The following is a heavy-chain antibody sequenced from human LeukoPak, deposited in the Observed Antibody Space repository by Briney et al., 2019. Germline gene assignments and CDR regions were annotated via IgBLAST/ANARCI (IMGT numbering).Heavy chain of an antibody. CDR2: VSESGDGA. Sequence: GGPRRLSSVASGFPCSRLVMSWVRPTRGEGVEWVSSVSESGDGAHYAESVKGRFTMSRDDSKKTVYLEMNILRAEDTVVDYCAKGYKGYLGGSSGFAGTFYFDYWGQGILVTVSS. V-gene: IGHV3-23*01. CDR1: GFPCSRLV. CDR3: AKGYKGYLGGSSGFAGTFYFDY. D-gene: IGHD3-16*01. J-gene: IGHJ4*02.